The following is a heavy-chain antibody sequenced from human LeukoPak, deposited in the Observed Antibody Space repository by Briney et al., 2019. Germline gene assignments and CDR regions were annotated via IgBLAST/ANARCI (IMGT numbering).Heavy chain of an antibody. V-gene: IGHV3-7*05. CDR1: GVSFSSYW. CDR3: ARGGATADH. CDR2: INPDGSAK. Sequence: TGGSLRLSCVAPGVSFSSYWMSWIRQAPGKGLEWVAKINPDGSAKNYVDSVKGRFTISRDNAKNSLYLQMNSLRAEDTAVYYCARGGATADHWGQGTLVTVSS. J-gene: IGHJ4*02. D-gene: IGHD1-1*01.